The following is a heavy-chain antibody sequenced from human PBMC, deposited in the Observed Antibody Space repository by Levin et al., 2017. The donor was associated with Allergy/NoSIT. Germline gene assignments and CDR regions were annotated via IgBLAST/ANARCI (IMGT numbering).Heavy chain of an antibody. CDR1: GGSISSSSYY. J-gene: IGHJ5*02. D-gene: IGHD3-3*01. V-gene: IGHV4-39*07. Sequence: KSSETLSLTCTVSGGSISSSSYYWGWIRQPPGKGLEWIGSIYYSGITYYNPSLKSRVTISVDTSKNQFSLELNSVTAADTALYYCARDFWSGYSEFDPWGQGTLVTVSS. CDR2: IYYSGIT. CDR3: ARDFWSGYSEFDP.